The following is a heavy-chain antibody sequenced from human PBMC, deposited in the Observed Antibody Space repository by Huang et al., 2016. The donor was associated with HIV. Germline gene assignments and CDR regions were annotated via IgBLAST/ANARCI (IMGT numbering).Heavy chain of an antibody. D-gene: IGHD3-16*02. CDR1: GFSVRSYW. J-gene: IGHJ4*02. CDR2: IKQDGSEK. CDR3: AREGSPWGSYRNGGGFDY. V-gene: IGHV3-7*01. Sequence: EVQLVESGGGLVQPGGSLRISCAASGFSVRSYWVCWVRRAPGKGLEWVANIKQDGSEKYYVVSVKGRFTISRDNAKTSMFLQMKSLRVEDTAVYYCAREGSPWGSYRNGGGFDYWGQGILVTVSS.